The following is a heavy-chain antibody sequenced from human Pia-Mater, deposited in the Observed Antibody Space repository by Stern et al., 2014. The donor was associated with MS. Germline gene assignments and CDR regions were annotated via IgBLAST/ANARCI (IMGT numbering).Heavy chain of an antibody. CDR3: ARADRSSDDY. Sequence: VQLVESGGGLVKPGGSLRLSCAASGFSFRNYYMSWIRQAPGKGLEWVSYISSSGDHIDYADSVKGRFTISRDNAKNSLYLQMNSLRADDTAVYYCARADRSSDDYWGQGTLVTVSS. V-gene: IGHV3-11*01. CDR1: GFSFRNYY. D-gene: IGHD3-16*02. CDR2: ISSSGDHI. J-gene: IGHJ4*02.